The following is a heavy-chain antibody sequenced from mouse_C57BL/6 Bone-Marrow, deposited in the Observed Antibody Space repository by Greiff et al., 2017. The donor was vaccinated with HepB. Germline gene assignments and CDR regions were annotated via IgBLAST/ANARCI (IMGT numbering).Heavy chain of an antibody. V-gene: IGHV1-69*01. D-gene: IGHD1-1*01. CDR2: IDPSDSYT. Sequence: VQLQQPGAELVMPGASVKLSCKASGYTFISYWMHWVKQRPGQGLEWIGEIDPSDSYTNYNQKFKGKSTLTVDKSSSTAYMQLSSLTSEDSAVYYCARRGLYYYGSSYGFAYWGQGTLVTVSA. J-gene: IGHJ3*01. CDR3: ARRGLYYYGSSYGFAY. CDR1: GYTFISYW.